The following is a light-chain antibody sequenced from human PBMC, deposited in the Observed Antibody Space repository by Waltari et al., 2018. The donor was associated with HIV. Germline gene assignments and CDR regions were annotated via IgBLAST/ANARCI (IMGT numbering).Light chain of an antibody. J-gene: IGKJ2*01. CDR1: QSVSSSY. Sequence: EIVLTQSPGTLSWSPGERAPLSCRASQSVSSSYLAWYQKKPGQAPRLLIYGASSRATGIPDRFSGSGSGTDFTLTISRLEPEDFAVYYCQQYGSSPPYTFGQGTKLEIK. CDR2: GAS. CDR3: QQYGSSPPYT. V-gene: IGKV3-20*01.